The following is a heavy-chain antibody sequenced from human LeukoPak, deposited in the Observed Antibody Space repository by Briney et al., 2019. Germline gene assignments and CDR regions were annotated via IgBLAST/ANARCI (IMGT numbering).Heavy chain of an antibody. J-gene: IGHJ4*02. CDR3: AIGGTYGSGS. V-gene: IGHV3-74*01. Sequence: GGSLRLSCAASGFPFANTWMHWVRQAPGKGLVWVSLTNNDGSITNYADSVKGRFTTSRDNAKNTVYLQMNSLRAEDTAVYYCAIGGTYGSGSWGQGTLVTVSS. CDR2: TNNDGSIT. D-gene: IGHD3-10*01. CDR1: GFPFANTW.